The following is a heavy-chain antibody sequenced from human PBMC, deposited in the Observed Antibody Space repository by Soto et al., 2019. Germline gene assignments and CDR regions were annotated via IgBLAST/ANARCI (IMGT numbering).Heavy chain of an antibody. V-gene: IGHV4-4*07. Sequence: SETLSLTCTVSGGSISGYYWTWIRQPAGKGLENIGRVYSSGSTNYSPSLNSRVTMSVDTSQNQFSLKLSSVTAADTAVYYCARVQYNSGSYHWFDPWGQGILVTVSS. D-gene: IGHD6-19*01. J-gene: IGHJ5*02. CDR2: VYSSGST. CDR1: GGSISGYY. CDR3: ARVQYNSGSYHWFDP.